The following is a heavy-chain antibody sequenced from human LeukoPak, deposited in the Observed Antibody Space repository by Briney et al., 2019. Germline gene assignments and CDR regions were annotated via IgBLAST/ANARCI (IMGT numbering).Heavy chain of an antibody. D-gene: IGHD3-22*01. V-gene: IGHV3-53*01. CDR2: IYSGGST. CDR1: GFTFSSYG. CDR3: ARSGGLLLRLDY. J-gene: IGHJ4*02. Sequence: GGSLRLSCAASGFTFSSYGMSWVRQAPGKGLEWVSVIYSGGSTYYADSVKGRFTISRDNSKNTLYLQMNSLRAEDTAVYYCARSGGLLLRLDYWGQGTLVTVSS.